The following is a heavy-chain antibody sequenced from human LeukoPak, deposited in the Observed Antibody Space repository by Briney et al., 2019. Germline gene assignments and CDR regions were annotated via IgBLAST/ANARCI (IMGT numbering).Heavy chain of an antibody. J-gene: IGHJ4*02. CDR2: ISWKSGSI. V-gene: IGHV3-9*03. CDR1: GFTFDDYA. D-gene: IGHD3-22*01. CDR3: AKSTYYFDSSGYYDMYYFDY. Sequence: GGSLRLSCAASGFTFDDYAMHWVRQAPGKGLEWASGISWKSGSIGYADSVKGRFTISRDDAKDSLFLQMNSLRVEDMALYYCAKSTYYFDSSGYYDMYYFDYWGQGTLVTVSS.